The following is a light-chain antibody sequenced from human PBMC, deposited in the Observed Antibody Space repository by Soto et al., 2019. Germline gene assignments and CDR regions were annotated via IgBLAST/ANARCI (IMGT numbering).Light chain of an antibody. CDR3: QQYNRCWT. J-gene: IGKJ1*01. CDR2: DAS. V-gene: IGKV1-5*01. Sequence: DIQMTQSPSTLSPSVGDRVTITCRASQSVIRYLAWYQHKPGKAPKLLIYDASRLESGVPSRFSGSGYGTEFTLTISSLQPDDIATYYCQQYNRCWTFGQGTKVDIK. CDR1: QSVIRY.